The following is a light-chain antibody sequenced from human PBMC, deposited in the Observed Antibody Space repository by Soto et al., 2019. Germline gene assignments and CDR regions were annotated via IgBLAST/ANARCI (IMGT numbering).Light chain of an antibody. CDR1: QGVGSN. CDR2: GAS. V-gene: IGKV3-15*01. Sequence: EIVMTQSPATLSVSPGERATLSCRASQGVGSNFAWYQHNPGQAPRLLIFGASTRAADIPARFSGSRSGSEFALPISSVQSVDFAVYYCQQYNYWSPVTFGRGTKVEIK. J-gene: IGKJ4*01. CDR3: QQYNYWSPVT.